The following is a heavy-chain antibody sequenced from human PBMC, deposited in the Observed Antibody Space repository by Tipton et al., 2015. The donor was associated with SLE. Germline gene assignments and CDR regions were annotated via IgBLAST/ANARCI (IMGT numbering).Heavy chain of an antibody. J-gene: IGHJ2*01. D-gene: IGHD4-11*01. Sequence: TLSLTCTVSGGSISSYYWSWIRQPPGKGLEWIGYIYYSGSTNYNPSLKSRVTISVDTSKNQFSLKLTSVTAADTAVYYCAREMDFRTSYYNNYVNWNFDLWGRGTLVTVSS. CDR1: GGSISSYY. V-gene: IGHV4-59*12. CDR2: IYYSGST. CDR3: AREMDFRTSYYNNYVNWNFDL.